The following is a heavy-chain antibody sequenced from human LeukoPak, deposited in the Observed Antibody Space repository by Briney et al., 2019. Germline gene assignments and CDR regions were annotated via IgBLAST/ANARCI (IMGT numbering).Heavy chain of an antibody. CDR3: ARRIAATGTGGYFEP. J-gene: IGHJ2*01. CDR1: GFTFDDHG. CDR2: INWNGGST. D-gene: IGHD6-13*01. V-gene: IGHV3-20*04. Sequence: GGSLRLSCAASGFTFDDHGMSWVRQVPGKGLEWVSGINWNGGSTGYADSVKGRFTISRDNAKNSLYLQMNSLRADDTAVYYCARRIAATGTGGYFEPWGRGTLVSVSS.